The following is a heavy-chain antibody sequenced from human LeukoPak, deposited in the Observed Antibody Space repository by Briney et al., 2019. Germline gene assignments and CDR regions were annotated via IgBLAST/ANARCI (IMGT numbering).Heavy chain of an antibody. V-gene: IGHV1-3*01. CDR3: ARGIWSATRVDYYLDN. CDR2: INAGNGHT. Sequence: GAPVTLSCTASGYTFSGYAIHWVRQAPGQRFEWMGWINAGNGHTKYSQNFQGRVTITRDSSANTVYMELSSLTSEDTAVYYCARGIWSATRVDYYLDNWGQGTLVTVSS. CDR1: GYTFSGYA. J-gene: IGHJ4*02. D-gene: IGHD5-24*01.